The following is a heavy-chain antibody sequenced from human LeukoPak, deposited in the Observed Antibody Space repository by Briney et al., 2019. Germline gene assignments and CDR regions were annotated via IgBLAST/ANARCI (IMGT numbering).Heavy chain of an antibody. J-gene: IGHJ5*02. Sequence: SETLSLTCTVSSGSITSSYWSWIRQSPGKGLEWIGYIHYTGSTNYNPSLKSRVTMSIDTSKNPFSLKLSSVTAADTAVHHCARGRYSAGDNWFDPWGQGTLVTVSS. V-gene: IGHV4-59*01. D-gene: IGHD3-9*01. CDR2: IHYTGST. CDR1: SGSITSSY. CDR3: ARGRYSAGDNWFDP.